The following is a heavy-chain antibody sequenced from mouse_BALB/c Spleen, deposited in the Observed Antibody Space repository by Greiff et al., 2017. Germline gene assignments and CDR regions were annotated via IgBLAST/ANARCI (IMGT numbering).Heavy chain of an antibody. Sequence: VQLKQSGAELVKPGASVKLSCTASGFNIKDTYMHWVKQRPEQGLEWIGRIDPANGNTKYDPKFQGKATITADTSSNTAYLQLSSLTSEDTAVYYCARCPLYYAMDYWGQGTSVTVSS. J-gene: IGHJ4*01. V-gene: IGHV14-3*02. CDR2: IDPANGNT. CDR3: ARCPLYYAMDY. CDR1: GFNIKDTY.